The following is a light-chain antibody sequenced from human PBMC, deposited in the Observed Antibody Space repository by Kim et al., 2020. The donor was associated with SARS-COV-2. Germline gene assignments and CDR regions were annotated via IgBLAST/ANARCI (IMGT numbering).Light chain of an antibody. CDR1: YNY. V-gene: IGLV2-14*04. J-gene: IGLJ3*02. Sequence: YNYVSWYQQHPGKAPKLMIYDVSERPSGVSNRFSGSKSGNTASLTISGLQAEDEADYYCGSYASSSTWVFGGGTQLTVL. CDR2: DVS. CDR3: GSYASSSTWV.